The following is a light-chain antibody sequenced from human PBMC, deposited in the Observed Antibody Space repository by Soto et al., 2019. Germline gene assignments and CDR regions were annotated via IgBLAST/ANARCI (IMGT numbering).Light chain of an antibody. V-gene: IGKV3-20*01. CDR2: GAS. Sequence: EIVLPQSPGTLSLSPGERATLSCRASQSVSSNYLAWYQQKTGQAPRLLNYGASSRATALPDRFTGSGSGTDSTLTITRLEPGVVAVYYCQHYSNSLAFGGGTKVEIK. CDR1: QSVSSNY. J-gene: IGKJ4*02. CDR3: QHYSNSLA.